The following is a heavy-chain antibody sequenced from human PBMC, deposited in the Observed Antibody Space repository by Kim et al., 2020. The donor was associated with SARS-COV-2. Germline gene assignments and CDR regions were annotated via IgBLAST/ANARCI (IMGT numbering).Heavy chain of an antibody. CDR3: ARDPWYSSGWYGSWFDP. CDR2: INSDGSST. V-gene: IGHV3-74*01. J-gene: IGHJ5*02. CDR1: GFTFSSYW. Sequence: GGSLRLSCAASGFTFSSYWMHWVRQAPGKGLVWVSRINSDGSSTSYADSVKGRFTISRDNAKNTLYLQMNSLRAEDTAVYYCARDPWYSSGWYGSWFDPWGQGTLVTVSS. D-gene: IGHD6-19*01.